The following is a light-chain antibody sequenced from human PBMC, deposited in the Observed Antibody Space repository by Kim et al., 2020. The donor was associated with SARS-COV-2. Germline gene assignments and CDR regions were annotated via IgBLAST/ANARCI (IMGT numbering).Light chain of an antibody. Sequence: DIQMTQSPSSLSASVGDRVTITCRSSQTVNAYLNWYQQRPGTAPNLLIFGASTLHGGVPSRFSGSGSGTDFTLVINNVQPEDSATYYCQQSFSRRYTFGQGTKLEI. J-gene: IGKJ2*01. V-gene: IGKV1-39*01. CDR2: GAS. CDR3: QQSFSRRYT. CDR1: QTVNAY.